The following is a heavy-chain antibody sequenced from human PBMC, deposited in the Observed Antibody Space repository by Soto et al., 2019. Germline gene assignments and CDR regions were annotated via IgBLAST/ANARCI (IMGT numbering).Heavy chain of an antibody. CDR1: GYTFTDYF. J-gene: IGHJ4*02. CDR3: ARVLATVTTWALGY. Sequence: ASVKVSCKASGYTFTDYFMHWVREAPGQGLEWMGWINPNSGDTNYAQKFQGSVTMTRDTSISTAYLELSSLRSDDTAVYFCARVLATVTTWALGYWGQGTLVTVS. D-gene: IGHD4-4*01. CDR2: INPNSGDT. V-gene: IGHV1-2*02.